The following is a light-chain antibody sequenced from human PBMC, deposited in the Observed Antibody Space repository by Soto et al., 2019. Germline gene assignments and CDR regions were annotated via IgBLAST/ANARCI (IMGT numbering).Light chain of an antibody. J-gene: IGLJ2*01. CDR1: SSDVGGYNY. CDR3: SSCTCSSTRV. V-gene: IGLV2-14*01. CDR2: EVS. Sequence: QSALTQPASVSGSPGQSITISCTGTSSDVGGYNYVSWYQQHPGKAPKLMIYEVSNRPSGVSNRFSGSKSGNTASLTISGLQDEDEDDYYCSSCTCSSTRVFGGGTKVTVL.